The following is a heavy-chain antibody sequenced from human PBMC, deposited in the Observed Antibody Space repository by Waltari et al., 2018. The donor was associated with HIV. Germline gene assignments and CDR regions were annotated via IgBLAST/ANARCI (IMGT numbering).Heavy chain of an antibody. V-gene: IGHV3-23*01. CDR2: ISGSGGST. D-gene: IGHD3-3*01. Sequence: EVQLLESGGGLVQPGGSLRLSCAASGLTFSNSAMSWVRQAPGKGLEWVSSISGSGGSTYYADSVRGRFTISRDNSRNTLYLQMNSLRAEDTAVYYCANWRWLKSQFDYWGLGALVTVSS. CDR1: GLTFSNSA. CDR3: ANWRWLKSQFDY. J-gene: IGHJ4*02.